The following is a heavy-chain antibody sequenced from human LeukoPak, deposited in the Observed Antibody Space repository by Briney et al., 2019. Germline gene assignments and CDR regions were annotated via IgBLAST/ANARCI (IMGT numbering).Heavy chain of an antibody. Sequence: GGSLRLSCAASGFTFSSYAMSWVRQAPGKGLEWVSAISGSGGSTYYADSVKGRFTISRDNSKNTLYLQMNSLRAEDTAVYYCAKDTGDHYYYYYMDVWGKGTTVTVSS. J-gene: IGHJ6*03. D-gene: IGHD7-27*01. CDR2: ISGSGGST. V-gene: IGHV3-23*01. CDR3: AKDTGDHYYYYYMDV. CDR1: GFTFSSYA.